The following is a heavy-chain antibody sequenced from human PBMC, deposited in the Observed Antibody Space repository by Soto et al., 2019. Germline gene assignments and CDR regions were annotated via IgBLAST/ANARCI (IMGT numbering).Heavy chain of an antibody. J-gene: IGHJ6*02. Sequence: LRHSRAAAEFTISGYGMHRISKAPGKGLEWVAVISYDGSNKYYADSVKGRFTISRDNSKNTLYLQMNSLRAEDTAVYYCARGLPQVGPPPHYYYYYGMDVWGQGTTVTVSS. V-gene: IGHV3-30*03. CDR3: ARGLPQVGPPPHYYYYYGMDV. CDR1: EFTISGYG. CDR2: ISYDGSNK.